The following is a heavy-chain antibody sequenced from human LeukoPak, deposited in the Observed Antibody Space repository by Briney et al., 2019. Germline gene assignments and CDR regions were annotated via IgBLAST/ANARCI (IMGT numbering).Heavy chain of an antibody. V-gene: IGHV4-4*07. Sequence: KPSETLSLTCTVSGGSISSYYWSWIRQPAGKGLEWIGRIYTSGSTNYNPSLKSRVTMSVDTSKNQFSLKLSSVTAADTAVYYCARGGYCSSTSCYDVGEGYYYYYVDVWGKGTTVTVSS. CDR2: IYTSGST. D-gene: IGHD2-2*01. CDR1: GGSISSYY. J-gene: IGHJ6*03. CDR3: ARGGYCSSTSCYDVGEGYYYYYVDV.